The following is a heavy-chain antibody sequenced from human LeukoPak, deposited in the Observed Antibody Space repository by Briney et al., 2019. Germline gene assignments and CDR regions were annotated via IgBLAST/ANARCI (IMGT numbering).Heavy chain of an antibody. Sequence: SETLSLTCTVSGDSSSSYYWTWIRQPPGKGLEWIGNIYSSGSTNYNPSLNSRLTISVDTSKNQFSLKLNSVTAADTAVYYCARCVAAAGTRDYWGQGTLVTVSS. V-gene: IGHV4-59*12. CDR3: ARCVAAAGTRDY. J-gene: IGHJ4*02. D-gene: IGHD6-13*01. CDR2: IYSSGST. CDR1: GDSSSSYY.